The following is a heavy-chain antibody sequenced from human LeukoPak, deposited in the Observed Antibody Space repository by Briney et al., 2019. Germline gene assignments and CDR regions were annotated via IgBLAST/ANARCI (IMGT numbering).Heavy chain of an antibody. CDR2: IYYSGST. J-gene: IGHJ3*02. CDR3: ASPSGYSSGWYASGSAAFDI. D-gene: IGHD6-19*01. Sequence: SETLSLTCTVSGGSISSSSYYWGWIRQPPGKGLEWIGSIYYSGSTYYNPSLKSRVTISVDTSKNQFSLKLSSVTAADTAVYYCASPSGYSSGWYASGSAAFDIWGQGTMVTVSS. V-gene: IGHV4-39*07. CDR1: GGSISSSSYY.